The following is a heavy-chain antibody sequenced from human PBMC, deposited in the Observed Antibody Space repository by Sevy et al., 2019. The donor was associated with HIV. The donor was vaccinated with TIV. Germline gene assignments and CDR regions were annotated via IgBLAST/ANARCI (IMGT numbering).Heavy chain of an antibody. Sequence: GESLKISCAASGFTFSAYWMNWVRQAPGKGLEWVADIKSDGSDKHYVDSVEGRFTISSDNAKNSLYLQMNSLRVEDTAVYYCAQETVGRFDSWDQGTLVTVSS. D-gene: IGHD3-16*01. J-gene: IGHJ4*02. V-gene: IGHV3-7*01. CDR3: AQETVGRFDS. CDR1: GFTFSAYW. CDR2: IKSDGSDK.